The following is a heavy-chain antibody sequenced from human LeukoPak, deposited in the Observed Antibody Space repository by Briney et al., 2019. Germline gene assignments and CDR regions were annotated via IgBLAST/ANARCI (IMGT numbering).Heavy chain of an antibody. CDR1: GFTFSSYE. CDR3: AKSGITMIVVVSAYFDY. CDR2: ISGSGGST. J-gene: IGHJ4*02. D-gene: IGHD3-22*01. Sequence: GGSLRLSCAASGFTFSSYEMNWVRQAPGKGLEWVSAISGSGGSTYYADSVKGRFTISRDNSKNTLYLQMNSLRAEDTAVYYCAKSGITMIVVVSAYFDYWGQGTLVTVSS. V-gene: IGHV3-23*01.